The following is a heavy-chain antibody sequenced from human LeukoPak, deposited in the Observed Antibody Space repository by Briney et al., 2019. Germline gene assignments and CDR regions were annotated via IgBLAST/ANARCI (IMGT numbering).Heavy chain of an antibody. Sequence: GGSLRLACAASGFTFSTSSINWVHQAPGKGLEWVSSITSSSDIHYADSVKGRFTISRDKAKSTLYLQMNSLRVEDTAVYYCARSANYFDTSGQDYWGQGTLVTVSS. CDR3: ARSANYFDTSGQDY. V-gene: IGHV3-21*01. CDR1: GFTFSTSS. J-gene: IGHJ4*02. D-gene: IGHD3-22*01. CDR2: ITSSSDI.